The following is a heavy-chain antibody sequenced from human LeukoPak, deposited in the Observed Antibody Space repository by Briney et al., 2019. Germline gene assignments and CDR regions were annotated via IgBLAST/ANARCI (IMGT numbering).Heavy chain of an antibody. Sequence: GGSLRLSCAASEFTFSSFTMSWVRQAPGKGLEWVSSISSSSSYIYYADSVKGRFTISRDNGKNSLYLQMNSLIAEDTAVYYCARDHYYDSSGNYYGGYYFDYWGQGTLVTVSS. V-gene: IGHV3-21*01. CDR2: ISSSSSYI. CDR1: EFTFSSFT. CDR3: ARDHYYDSSGNYYGGYYFDY. D-gene: IGHD3-22*01. J-gene: IGHJ4*02.